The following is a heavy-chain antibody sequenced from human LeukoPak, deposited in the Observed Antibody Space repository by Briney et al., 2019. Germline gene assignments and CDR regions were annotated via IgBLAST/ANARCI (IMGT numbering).Heavy chain of an antibody. J-gene: IGHJ6*02. CDR3: AKEAPKSIAALYYYYGMDV. CDR2: ITGGGEST. Sequence: PGGSLRLSCAASGFTVSSNYMSWVRQAPGKGLEWVAVITGGGESTYYADSVKGRFTISRDNSKNTLYLQMNSLRAEDTAVYYCAKEAPKSIAALYYYYGMDVWGQGTTVTVSS. D-gene: IGHD6-6*01. CDR1: GFTVSSNY. V-gene: IGHV3-53*05.